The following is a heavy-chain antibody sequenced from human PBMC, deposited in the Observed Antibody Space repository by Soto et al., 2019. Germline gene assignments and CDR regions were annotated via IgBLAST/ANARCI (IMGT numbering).Heavy chain of an antibody. J-gene: IGHJ3*02. V-gene: IGHV6-1*01. CDR2: TYYRSKWSN. CDR1: GDSVSSSSAA. Sequence: SQTLSLTCAISGDSVSSSSAAWNWIRQSPSRGLEWLGRTYYRSKWSNDYALSVEGRITINPDTSKNQFSLQLNSLTPEDTAVYYCARGYAFDIWGQGTMVTVSS. CDR3: ARGYAFDI.